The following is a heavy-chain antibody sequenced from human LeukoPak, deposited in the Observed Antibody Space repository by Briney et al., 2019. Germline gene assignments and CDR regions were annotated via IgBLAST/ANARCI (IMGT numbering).Heavy chain of an antibody. J-gene: IGHJ4*02. CDR3: ARDRYYYDSSGYYDY. D-gene: IGHD3-22*01. CDR2: INPNSGGT. CDR1: GYTFTSYG. V-gene: IGHV1-2*02. Sequence: ASVKVSCKASGYTFTSYGIGWVRQAPGQGLEWMGWINPNSGGTNYAQKFQGRVTMTRDTSISTAYMELSRLRSDDTAVYYCARDRYYYDSSGYYDYWGQGTLVTVSS.